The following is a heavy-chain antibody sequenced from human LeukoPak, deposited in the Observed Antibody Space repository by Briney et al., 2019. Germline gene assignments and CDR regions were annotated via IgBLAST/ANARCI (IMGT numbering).Heavy chain of an antibody. V-gene: IGHV1-24*01. CDR2: FDPEDGET. Sequence: APVKVSCKVSGYTLTELSMHWVRQAPGKGLEWMGGFDPEDGETIHAQKFQGRVTMTEDTSTDTAYMELSSLRSEDTAVYYCATRPLEAVAGTGSWFDPWGQGTLVTVSS. CDR1: GYTLTELS. CDR3: ATRPLEAVAGTGSWFDP. D-gene: IGHD6-19*01. J-gene: IGHJ5*02.